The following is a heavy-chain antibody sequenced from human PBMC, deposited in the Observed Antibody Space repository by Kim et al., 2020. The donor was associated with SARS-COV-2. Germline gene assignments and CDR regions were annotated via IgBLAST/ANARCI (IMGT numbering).Heavy chain of an antibody. V-gene: IGHV3-9*01. Sequence: GGSLRLSCAASGFTFDDYAMHWVRQAPGKGLEWVSGISWNSGSIGYADSVKGRFTISRDNAKNSLYLQMNSLRAEDTALYYCAKETWPNYYYYGMDVWGQGTTVTVSS. J-gene: IGHJ6*02. CDR2: ISWNSGSI. CDR3: AKETWPNYYYYGMDV. CDR1: GFTFDDYA.